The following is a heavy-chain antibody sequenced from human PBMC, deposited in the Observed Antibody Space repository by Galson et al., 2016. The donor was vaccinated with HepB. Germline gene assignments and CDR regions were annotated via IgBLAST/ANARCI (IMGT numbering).Heavy chain of an antibody. V-gene: IGHV3-74*01. CDR2: IKSDGSIT. D-gene: IGHD4-17*01. CDR1: GFTFSAYW. Sequence: SLRLSCAASGFTFSAYWMHWVRQAPGKGLVWVSRIKSDGSITGYADSVKARFTISRDNAKNTLYLQMDSLRAEDTAVYYCHYGDYGDAFNRYYYHGMDVWGQGTTVTVFS. CDR3: HYGDYGDAFNRYYYHGMDV. J-gene: IGHJ6*02.